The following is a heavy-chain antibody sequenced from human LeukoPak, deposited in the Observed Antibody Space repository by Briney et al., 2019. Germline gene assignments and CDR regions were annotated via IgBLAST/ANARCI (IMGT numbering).Heavy chain of an antibody. CDR2: IKQDGSEK. J-gene: IGHJ6*02. CDR3: AREELLGAYYYYGMDV. Sequence: GGSLRLSCAASGFTFSSYWMSWVRQAPGKGLEWVANIKQDGSEKYYVDSVKSRFTISRDNAKNSLYLQMNSLRAEDTAVYYCAREELLGAYYYYGMDVWGQGTTVTVSS. V-gene: IGHV3-7*01. D-gene: IGHD1-26*01. CDR1: GFTFSSYW.